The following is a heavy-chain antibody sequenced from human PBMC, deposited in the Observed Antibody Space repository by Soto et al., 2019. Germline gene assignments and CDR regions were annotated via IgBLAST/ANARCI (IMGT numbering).Heavy chain of an antibody. J-gene: IGHJ3*01. CDR3: ARDVHFDSSGFGL. V-gene: IGHV3-21*01. CDR1: GFTFSSYN. Sequence: PGGSLRLSCAASGFTFSSYNMNWVRQAPGKGLEWVSSISSSSSYIYYADSVKGRFTISRDNAKNSLYLQMNSLRAEDTAVYYCARDVHFDSSGFGLWGQGTMVTVSS. CDR2: ISSSSSYI. D-gene: IGHD3-22*01.